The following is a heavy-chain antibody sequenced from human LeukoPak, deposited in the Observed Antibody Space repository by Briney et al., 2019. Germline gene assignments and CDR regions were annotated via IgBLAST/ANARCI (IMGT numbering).Heavy chain of an antibody. J-gene: IGHJ4*02. V-gene: IGHV3-15*01. CDR3: ASEDPWLPVKEITF. Sequence: GGSLRLSCAASGFTVNDAWMSWVRQAPGKGLEWVGRIKNRAGGASTDYAAPVKGRFTISRDDSKNTLYLQMNSLKPEDTAVYYGASEDPWLPVKEITFWGQGTLVTVSS. CDR1: GFTVNDAW. CDR2: IKNRAGGAST. D-gene: IGHD5-12*01.